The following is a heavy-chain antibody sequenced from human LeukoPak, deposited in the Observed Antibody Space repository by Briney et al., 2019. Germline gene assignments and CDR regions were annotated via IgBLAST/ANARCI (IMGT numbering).Heavy chain of an antibody. D-gene: IGHD6-19*01. V-gene: IGHV3-23*01. J-gene: IGHJ4*02. CDR1: GFTFSSYA. CDR2: ISGSGGST. Sequence: GGSLRLSCVASGFTFSSYAMSWVRQAPGKGPEWVSGISGSGGSTYYADSVKGRFTISRDNSKNTLSLQMNSLRAEDTAVYYCAKETYSSGWYPYFDYWGQGTLVTVSS. CDR3: AKETYSSGWYPYFDY.